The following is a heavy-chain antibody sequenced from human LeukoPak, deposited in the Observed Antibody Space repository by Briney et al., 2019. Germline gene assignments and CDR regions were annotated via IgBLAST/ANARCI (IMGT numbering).Heavy chain of an antibody. CDR2: INPNSGGT. J-gene: IGHJ4*02. Sequence: GASVTVSCKASGYTFTGYYMHWVRQAPGQGLEWMGRINPNSGGTNYAQKFQGWVTMTRDTSISTAYMELGRLRSDDTAVYYCARESGCSGGSCYPDYWGQGTLVTVSS. CDR3: ARESGCSGGSCYPDY. V-gene: IGHV1-2*04. CDR1: GYTFTGYY. D-gene: IGHD2-15*01.